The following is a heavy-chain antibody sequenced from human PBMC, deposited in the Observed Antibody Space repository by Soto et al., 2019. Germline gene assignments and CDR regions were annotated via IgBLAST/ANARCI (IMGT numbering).Heavy chain of an antibody. Sequence: SETLSLTCTVSGGSISSGGYYWSWIRQHPGKGLEWIGYIYYSGSTYYNPSLKSRVTISVDTSKNQFSLKLSSVTAADTAEYYCARDRGDTTGTTPYNWFDPWGQGTLVTVSS. J-gene: IGHJ5*02. CDR3: ARDRGDTTGTTPYNWFDP. V-gene: IGHV4-31*03. CDR1: GGSISSGGYY. CDR2: IYYSGST. D-gene: IGHD1-1*01.